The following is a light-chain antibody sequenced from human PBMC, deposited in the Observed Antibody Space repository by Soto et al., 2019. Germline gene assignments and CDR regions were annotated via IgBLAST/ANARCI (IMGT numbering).Light chain of an antibody. J-gene: IGLJ3*02. CDR1: ISNIGDNH. Sequence: QFVLTQPPSASAAPGQRVTISCSGTISNIGDNHVSWYQQVPGKAPKLLIYDNNKRPSGIPDRFSDSKSGTSATLAITGLQTGDEADYICGTWDTTMSGLLFGGGTQLTVL. CDR2: DNN. V-gene: IGLV1-51*01. CDR3: GTWDTTMSGLL.